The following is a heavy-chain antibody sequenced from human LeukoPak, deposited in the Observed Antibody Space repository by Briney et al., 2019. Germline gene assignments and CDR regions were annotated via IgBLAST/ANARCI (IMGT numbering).Heavy chain of an antibody. CDR2: ISGSGGST. D-gene: IGHD3-10*01. V-gene: IGHV3-23*01. Sequence: GGSLRLSCAASGFTFSSYAMSWVRQAPGKGLEWVSAISGSGGSTYYADSVKGRFTISRDNSKNTLYLQMNSLRAEDTALYYCAKDMSYGSGSYYNVPYYFDYWGQGTLVTVSS. J-gene: IGHJ4*02. CDR3: AKDMSYGSGSYYNVPYYFDY. CDR1: GFTFSSYA.